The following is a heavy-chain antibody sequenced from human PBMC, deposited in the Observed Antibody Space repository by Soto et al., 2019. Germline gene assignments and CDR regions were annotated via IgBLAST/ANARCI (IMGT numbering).Heavy chain of an antibody. V-gene: IGHV4-59*01. CDR3: ASSQYYYDSSGPRDY. J-gene: IGHJ4*02. CDR2: IYYSGST. D-gene: IGHD3-22*01. CDR1: GGSISSYY. Sequence: PSKTLSLTCTVSGGSISSYYWSLIRQPPGKGLEWIGYIYYSGSTNCNPSLKIRVTISVDTSNNQFSLKLSSVTAADTAVYYCASSQYYYDSSGPRDYWGQGTLVTVSS.